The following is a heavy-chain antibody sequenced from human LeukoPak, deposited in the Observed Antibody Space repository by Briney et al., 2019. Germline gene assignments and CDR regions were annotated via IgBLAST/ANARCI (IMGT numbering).Heavy chain of an antibody. V-gene: IGHV4-4*07. Sequence: PSETLSLTCTVSGGSISSYYWSWIRQPAGKGLEWIGRIYTGGSTNYNPSLKSRVTMSVDTSKNQFSLKLSSVTAADTAVYYCARDWFPAARRREFDPWGQGTLVTVSS. J-gene: IGHJ5*02. CDR3: ARDWFPAARRREFDP. CDR1: GGSISSYY. CDR2: IYTGGST. D-gene: IGHD2-2*01.